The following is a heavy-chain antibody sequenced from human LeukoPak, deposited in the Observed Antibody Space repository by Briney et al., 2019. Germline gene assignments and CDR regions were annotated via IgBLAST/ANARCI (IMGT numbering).Heavy chain of an antibody. CDR3: ARGLYYDSSGYCVY. D-gene: IGHD3-22*01. Sequence: ASVKVSCKASGYTFTSDGISWVRQAPGQGLEWMGWISAYNGNTNYAQKLQGRVTMTTDTSTSTAYMELRSLRSDDTAVYYCARGLYYDSSGYCVYWGQGTLVTVSS. V-gene: IGHV1-18*01. J-gene: IGHJ4*02. CDR1: GYTFTSDG. CDR2: ISAYNGNT.